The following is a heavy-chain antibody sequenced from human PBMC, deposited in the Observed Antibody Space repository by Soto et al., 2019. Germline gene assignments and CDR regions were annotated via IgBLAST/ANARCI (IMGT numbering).Heavy chain of an antibody. V-gene: IGHV5-51*01. CDR1: GYIFTNYF. D-gene: IGHD4-17*01. CDR2: IYPGDSDT. J-gene: IGHJ6*01. CDR3: GRNPYGDYEIMEV. Sequence: GDALKISCRFSGYIFTNYFIVLVRQMPGKGLEWMGIIYPGDSDTRYSPSFQGQVTISADKSINTAYLQWSSLKASDTAMYYCGRNPYGDYEIMEVWGRGTTVNVSS.